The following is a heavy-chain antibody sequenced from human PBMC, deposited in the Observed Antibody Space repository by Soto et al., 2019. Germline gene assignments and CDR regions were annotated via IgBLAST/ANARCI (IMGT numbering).Heavy chain of an antibody. J-gene: IGHJ4*02. CDR3: ARRKGDYYDSSGYHYYFDY. D-gene: IGHD3-22*01. CDR2: INPNSGGT. CDR1: GYTFTDYY. V-gene: IGHV1-2*02. Sequence: ASEKVSCKASGYTFTDYYVHWVRQAPGQGLEWMGWINPNSGGTKSAQKFQGRVTMTRDTSISTAYMELSRLRSDDTAVYYCARRKGDYYDSSGYHYYFDYWGQGTLVTVSS.